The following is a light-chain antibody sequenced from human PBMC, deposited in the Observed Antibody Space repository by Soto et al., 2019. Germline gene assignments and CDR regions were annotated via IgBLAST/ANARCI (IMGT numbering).Light chain of an antibody. Sequence: DIQITQSPSTLSASVLXXXXXXXXASRSISSYLNWYQQKPGKAPKLLIYVASSLQSGVPSRFSGSGSGTDFTLTISSLQPEDFATYCSQQSYSAPPTFGGGTLMDIK. CDR3: QQSYSAPPT. V-gene: IGKV1-39*01. CDR2: VAS. CDR1: RSISSY. J-gene: IGKJ4*01.